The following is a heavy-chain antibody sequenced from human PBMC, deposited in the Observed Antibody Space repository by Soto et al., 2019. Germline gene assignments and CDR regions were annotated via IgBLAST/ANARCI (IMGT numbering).Heavy chain of an antibody. J-gene: IGHJ4*02. Sequence: GGSLRLSCAASGFTFDDYAMHWVRQAPGKGLEWVSGISWNSGSIGYADSVKGRFTISRDNAKNSLYLQMNSLRAEDTALYYCAKAVAATVVSSLDYWGQGTLVTVSS. V-gene: IGHV3-9*01. D-gene: IGHD2-15*01. CDR3: AKAVAATVVSSLDY. CDR2: ISWNSGSI. CDR1: GFTFDDYA.